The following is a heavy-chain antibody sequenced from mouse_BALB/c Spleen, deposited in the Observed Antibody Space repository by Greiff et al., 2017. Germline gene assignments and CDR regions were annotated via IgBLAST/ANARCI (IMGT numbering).Heavy chain of an antibody. J-gene: IGHJ4*01. CDR1: GFTFSNYW. CDR2: IRLKSNNYAT. D-gene: IGHD1-1*02. CDR3: TRGGAMDY. V-gene: IGHV6-6*02. Sequence: EVKVVESGGGLVQPGGSMKLSCVASGFTFSNYWMNWVRQSPEKGLEWVAEIRLKSNNYATHYAESVKGRFTISRDDSKSSVYLQMNNLRAEDTGIYYCTRGGAMDYWGQGTSVTVSS.